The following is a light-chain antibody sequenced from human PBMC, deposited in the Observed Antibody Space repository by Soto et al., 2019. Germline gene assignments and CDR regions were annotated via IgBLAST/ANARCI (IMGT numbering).Light chain of an antibody. CDR2: GAS. CDR3: QQYNSWVT. J-gene: IGKJ4*01. CDR1: QSISTT. V-gene: IGKV3-15*01. Sequence: EIVLTQSPGTLSLSPGERATLSCRASQSISTTLVWYQQKPGQAPRLLIYGASTRATGVPARFSGSGSGTEFTLTISSLQSEDFAVYYRQQYNSWVTFGGGTKVDIK.